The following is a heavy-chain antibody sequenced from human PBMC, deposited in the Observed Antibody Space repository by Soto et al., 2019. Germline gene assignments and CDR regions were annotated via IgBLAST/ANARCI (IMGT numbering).Heavy chain of an antibody. CDR3: AKSGPTNYFDF. V-gene: IGHV3-23*01. J-gene: IGHJ4*02. CDR1: GFTFSTFA. Sequence: GGSLRLSCAASGFTFSTFAMNWVRQAPGKGLEWVSGITGGSGFTFYADSVKGRFTISRDDSENTLFLQISSLRAEDTAKYYCAKSGPTNYFDFWGQGTLVTVSS. D-gene: IGHD1-26*01. CDR2: ITGGSGFT.